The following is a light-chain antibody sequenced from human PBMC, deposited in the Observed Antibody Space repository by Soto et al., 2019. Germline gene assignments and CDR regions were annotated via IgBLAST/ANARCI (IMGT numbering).Light chain of an antibody. Sequence: QSALTQPPSASGSPGQSVTISCTGTSSHVGGYNYVSWYQQHPGKGPKLMIYDVNKRPSGVPDRFSGSKSGNTASLTVSGLQAEDEADYYCSSYAVNNNLVFGGGTKLTVL. CDR3: SSYAVNNNLV. V-gene: IGLV2-8*01. J-gene: IGLJ2*01. CDR2: DVN. CDR1: SSHVGGYNY.